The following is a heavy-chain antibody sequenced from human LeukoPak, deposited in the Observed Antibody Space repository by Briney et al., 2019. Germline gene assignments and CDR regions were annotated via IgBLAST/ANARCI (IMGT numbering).Heavy chain of an antibody. V-gene: IGHV1-69*13. CDR3: ASQRENSSGYYGDFDY. J-gene: IGHJ4*02. CDR2: IIPIFGTA. Sequence: ASVKVSCKASGGTFSSYAISWVRQAPGQGLEWMGGIIPIFGTANYAQKFQGRVTITADESTSTAYMELSSLRSEDTAVYYCASQRENSSGYYGDFDYWGQGTLVTVSS. CDR1: GGTFSSYA. D-gene: IGHD3-22*01.